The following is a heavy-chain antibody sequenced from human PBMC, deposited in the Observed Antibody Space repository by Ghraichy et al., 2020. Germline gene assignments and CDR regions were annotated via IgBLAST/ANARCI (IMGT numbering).Heavy chain of an antibody. CDR3: ATGSALGRQLWLAVEGY. J-gene: IGHJ4*02. CDR1: GFTFSSYG. CDR2: ISYDGSNK. V-gene: IGHV3-30*03. Sequence: LSLTCAASGFTFSSYGMHWVRQAPGKGLEWVAVISYDGSNKYYADSVKGRFTISRDNSKNTLYLQMNSLRAEDTAVYYCATGSALGRQLWLAVEGYWGQGTLVTVSS. D-gene: IGHD5-18*01.